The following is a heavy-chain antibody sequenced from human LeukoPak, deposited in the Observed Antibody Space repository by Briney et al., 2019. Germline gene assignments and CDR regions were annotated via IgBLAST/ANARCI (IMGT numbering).Heavy chain of an antibody. J-gene: IGHJ3*02. Sequence: ASVKVSCKASGYTFTGYYMHWVRQAPGQGLEWMGWINPNSGGTNYAQKFQGRVTITRNTSISTAYMELSSLRSEDTAVYYCARGGGFDWLSVLDAFDIWGQGTMVTVSS. V-gene: IGHV1-2*02. CDR3: ARGGGFDWLSVLDAFDI. CDR1: GYTFTGYY. CDR2: INPNSGGT. D-gene: IGHD3-9*01.